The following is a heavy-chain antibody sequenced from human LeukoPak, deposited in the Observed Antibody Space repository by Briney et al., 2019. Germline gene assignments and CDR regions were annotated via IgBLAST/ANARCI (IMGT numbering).Heavy chain of an antibody. CDR1: GGSISSYY. D-gene: IGHD6-13*01. J-gene: IGHJ6*02. Sequence: SETLSLTCTVSGGSISSYYWSWIRQPPGKGLEWIGYIYYSGSTNYNPSLKSRVTISVDTSKNQFSLKLSSVTAADTAVYYCARYGLAAAGTGYYYGMDVWGQGTTVTASS. CDR2: IYYSGST. V-gene: IGHV4-59*01. CDR3: ARYGLAAAGTGYYYGMDV.